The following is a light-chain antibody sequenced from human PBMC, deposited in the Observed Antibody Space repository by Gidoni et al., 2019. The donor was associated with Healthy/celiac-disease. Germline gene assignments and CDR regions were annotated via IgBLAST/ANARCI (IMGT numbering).Light chain of an antibody. Sequence: QSPLTQPPSASGSPGQSVTISCPGHSSDVGGYNYVSWYQQHPVKAPKLRIYEVSKRPSGVPDRFSGSKSGNTVSLTVSGLQAEDEADYYCSSYAGSNNLVFGSGTKVTVL. CDR3: SSYAGSNNLV. CDR1: SSDVGGYNY. J-gene: IGLJ1*01. V-gene: IGLV2-8*01. CDR2: EVS.